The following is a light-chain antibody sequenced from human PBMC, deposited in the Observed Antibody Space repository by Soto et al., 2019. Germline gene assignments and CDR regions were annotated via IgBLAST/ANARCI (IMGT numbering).Light chain of an antibody. J-gene: IGLJ2*01. CDR1: SSDIGAYDY. Sequence: QSALTQPASLSGSPGQSITISCTGTSSDIGAYDYVSWFQQHPGKAPKLMISEVNNRPSGVSNRFSGSKSGNTASLTISGLQAEDEADYYCSSYSTTSSPHVLFGGGTKLTVL. V-gene: IGLV2-14*01. CDR3: SSYSTTSSPHVL. CDR2: EVN.